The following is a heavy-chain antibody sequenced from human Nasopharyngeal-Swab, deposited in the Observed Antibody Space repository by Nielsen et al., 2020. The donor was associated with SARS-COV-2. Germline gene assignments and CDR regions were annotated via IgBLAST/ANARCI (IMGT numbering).Heavy chain of an antibody. CDR3: AKDGDAFYYYYYYMDV. CDR1: GFTFSNYV. CDR2: ISYHGSYK. D-gene: IGHD2/OR15-2a*01. J-gene: IGHJ6*03. Sequence: GESLKISCAASGFTFSNYVMHWVRQAPGKGLEWVAVISYHGSYKYYADSVKGRFTISRDNSKSTLSLQMNSLRAEDTAVFYCAKDGDAFYYYYYYMDVWGKGTTVTVSS. V-gene: IGHV3-30*18.